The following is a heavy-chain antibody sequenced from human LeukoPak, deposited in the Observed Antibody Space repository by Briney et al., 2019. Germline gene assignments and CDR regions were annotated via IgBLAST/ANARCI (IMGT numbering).Heavy chain of an antibody. CDR3: ARGFGSSWYYFDY. D-gene: IGHD6-13*01. Sequence: SETLSLTCTVSGGSISNYYWSWFRQPAGKGLEWIGRIYTGGSTNYNPSLKSRVAMSVDTSKNQFSLMLNSVTAADTAVYYCARGFGSSWYYFDYWGQGTLVTVSS. CDR1: GGSISNYY. V-gene: IGHV4-4*07. J-gene: IGHJ4*02. CDR2: IYTGGST.